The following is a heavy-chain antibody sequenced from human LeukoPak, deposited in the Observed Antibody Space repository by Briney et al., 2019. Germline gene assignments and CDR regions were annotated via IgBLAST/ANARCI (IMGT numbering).Heavy chain of an antibody. CDR3: AREQSITVAGTDY. J-gene: IGHJ4*02. CDR2: MNPNSGAT. CDR1: GYTFTSYD. V-gene: IGHV1-8*01. D-gene: IGHD6-19*01. Sequence: ASVKDSCKASGYTFTSYDINWLRQATGQGPEWMGWMNPNSGATGYAQKFQGRVTMTRSTSINTAYMELSSLRSEDTAVYYCAREQSITVAGTDYWGQGTLVTVSS.